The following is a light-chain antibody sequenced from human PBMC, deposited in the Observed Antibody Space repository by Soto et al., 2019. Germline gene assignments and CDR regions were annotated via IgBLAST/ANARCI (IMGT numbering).Light chain of an antibody. J-gene: IGKJ3*01. CDR1: QSVSSNF. CDR3: HHYGRSAIFT. V-gene: IGKV3-20*01. CDR2: GAS. Sequence: EIVMTQSPGTLSLSPGERATLSCRASQSVSSNFLAWYQQRPGQAPRHLMDGASSRAAGIPDRFSGSGSGTDFTLTISRLEPEDFAVYYCHHYGRSAIFTFGPGTTVDIK.